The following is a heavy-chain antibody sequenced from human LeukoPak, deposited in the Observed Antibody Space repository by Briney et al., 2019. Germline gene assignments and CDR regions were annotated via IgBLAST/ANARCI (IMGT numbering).Heavy chain of an antibody. CDR2: INPNSGGT. V-gene: IGHV1-2*02. CDR3: ARGDYGDYELPYYFDY. J-gene: IGHJ4*02. D-gene: IGHD4-17*01. Sequence: ASVKVSCKASGYTFTSYGISWVRQAPGQGLEWMGWINPNSGGTNYAQKFQGRVTMTRDTSISTAYMELSRLRSDDTAVYYCARGDYGDYELPYYFDYWGQGTLVTVSS. CDR1: GYTFTSYG.